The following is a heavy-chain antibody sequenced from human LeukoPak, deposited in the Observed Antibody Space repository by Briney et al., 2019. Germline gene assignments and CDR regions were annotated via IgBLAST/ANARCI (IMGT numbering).Heavy chain of an antibody. J-gene: IGHJ6*04. CDR3: ARGGATYGYYGKSYYYCGMDV. D-gene: IGHD5-18*01. CDR2: IYHSGST. Sequence: SETLSLTCAVYGGSISSYYWSWIRQPPGKGLEWIGKIYHSGSTNYNPSLKSRVTISVDTSKNQFSLKLSSVTAADTAVYYCARGGATYGYYGKSYYYCGMDVWGEGNTVTVSS. V-gene: IGHV4-34*01. CDR1: GGSISSYY.